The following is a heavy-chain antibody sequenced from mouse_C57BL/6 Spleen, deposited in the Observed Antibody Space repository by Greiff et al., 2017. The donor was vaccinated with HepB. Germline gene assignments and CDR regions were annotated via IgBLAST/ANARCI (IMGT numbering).Heavy chain of an antibody. V-gene: IGHV1-81*01. CDR1: GYTFTSYG. CDR3: ARLGDDYEDFDY. J-gene: IGHJ2*01. CDR2: IYPRSGNT. D-gene: IGHD2-4*01. Sequence: QVQLQQSGAELARPGASVKLSCKASGYTFTSYGISWVKQRTGQGLEWIGEIYPRSGNTYYNEKFKGKATLTADKSSSTAYMELRSLTSEDSAVYFCARLGDDYEDFDYWGQGTTLTVSS.